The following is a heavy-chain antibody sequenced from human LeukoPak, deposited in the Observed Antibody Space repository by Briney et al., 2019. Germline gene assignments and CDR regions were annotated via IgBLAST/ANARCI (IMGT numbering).Heavy chain of an antibody. CDR2: INPNSGGT. D-gene: IGHD3-3*01. J-gene: IGHJ6*03. CDR1: GYTFTGYY. Sequence: ASVKVSCKTSGYTFTGYYMHWVRQAPGQGLEWMGWINPNSGGTHYAQKFQGRVTMTRDTSISTAYMELSKLRSDDTAVYYCARGGAYYDFWSGYYRSKYYYMDVWGKGTTVTVSS. CDR3: ARGGAYYDFWSGYYRSKYYYMDV. V-gene: IGHV1-2*02.